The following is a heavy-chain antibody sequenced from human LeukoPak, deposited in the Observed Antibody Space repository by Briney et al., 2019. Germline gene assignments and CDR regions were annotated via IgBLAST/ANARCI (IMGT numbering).Heavy chain of an antibody. J-gene: IGHJ4*02. CDR3: ARSLWFGNKITDY. Sequence: ASVKVSCKASGYTFTGYYMHWVRQAPGQGLEWMGWINPNSGGTNYAQKFQGRVTMTRDTSISTAYMELSRLRSDDTAVYYCARSLWFGNKITDYWGQGTLVTVSS. CDR2: INPNSGGT. CDR1: GYTFTGYY. V-gene: IGHV1-2*02. D-gene: IGHD3-10*01.